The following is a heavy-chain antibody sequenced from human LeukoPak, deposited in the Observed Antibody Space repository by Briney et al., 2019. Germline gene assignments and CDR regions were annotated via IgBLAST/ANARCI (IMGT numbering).Heavy chain of an antibody. CDR1: GYTFTSYD. D-gene: IGHD2-21*01. V-gene: IGHV1-8*03. J-gene: IGHJ5*02. Sequence: ASVKVSCKASGYTFTSYDINWVRQATGQGLEWMGWMNPNSGNTGYAQKFQGRVTITRNTSISTAYMELSSLRSEDTAVYYCARSYCGGDCYLPFHNWFDPWGQGTLVTVSS. CDR2: MNPNSGNT. CDR3: ARSYCGGDCYLPFHNWFDP.